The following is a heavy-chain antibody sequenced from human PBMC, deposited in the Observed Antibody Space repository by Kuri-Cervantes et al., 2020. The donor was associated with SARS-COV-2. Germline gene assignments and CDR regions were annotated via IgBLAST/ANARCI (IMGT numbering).Heavy chain of an antibody. J-gene: IGHJ4*02. V-gene: IGHV3-7*01. CDR3: ARIGPTFGDLLDPFDY. D-gene: IGHD3-10*01. CDR1: GFTFSSHW. Sequence: GGSLRLSCAASGFTFSSHWMSWVRQAPGKGLEWVANINQDGSQKYYVDSVRGRFTISRDNAKSSLYLQMNSLRAEDTALYYCARIGPTFGDLLDPFDYWGQATLVTVSS. CDR2: INQDGSQK.